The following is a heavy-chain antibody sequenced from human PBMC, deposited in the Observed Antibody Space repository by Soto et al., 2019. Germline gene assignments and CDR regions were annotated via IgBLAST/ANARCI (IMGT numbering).Heavy chain of an antibody. CDR3: AKDILGDFIPSSANDY. J-gene: IGHJ4*02. Sequence: QVQLVESGGGVVQPGRSLRLSCAASGFTFSSYGMHWVRQAPGKGLEWVAVISYDGSNKYYADSVKGRFTISRDNSKNTLYLQMNSLRAEDTAVYYCAKDILGDFIPSSANDYWGQGTLVTVSS. D-gene: IGHD3-10*01. CDR1: GFTFSSYG. CDR2: ISYDGSNK. V-gene: IGHV3-30*18.